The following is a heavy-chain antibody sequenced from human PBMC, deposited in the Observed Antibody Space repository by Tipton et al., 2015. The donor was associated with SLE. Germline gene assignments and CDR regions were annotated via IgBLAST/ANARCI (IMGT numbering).Heavy chain of an antibody. CDR2: ISRSTKDI. J-gene: IGHJ1*01. D-gene: IGHD3-10*01. V-gene: IGHV3-21*06. CDR3: AREYYYGSV. Sequence: SLRLSCVASGFTFSDYWMKWVRQAPGKGLEWVSYISRSTKDIYYADSVKGRFTISRDNAKNSLYLQMNSLRVEDTGVYYCAREYYYGSVWGQGTLVTVSS. CDR1: GFTFSDYW.